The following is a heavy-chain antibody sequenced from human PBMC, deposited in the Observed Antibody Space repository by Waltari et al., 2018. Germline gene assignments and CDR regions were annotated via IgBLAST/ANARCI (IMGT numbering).Heavy chain of an antibody. V-gene: IGHV1-2*06. CDR1: GYSLTSYY. J-gene: IGHJ5*02. D-gene: IGHD2-2*01. CDR2: VNPNSGDT. Sequence: QVELVQSGAEVRKPGASVKVSCKASGYSLTSYYMHWVRQAPGLGPGWMGRVNPNSGDTNSAPKFQGRVTLTRDTSVNTAFLELRSLTSDDTAVYFCARESAFSTSWYPGFDPWGQGTLVTVAS. CDR3: ARESAFSTSWYPGFDP.